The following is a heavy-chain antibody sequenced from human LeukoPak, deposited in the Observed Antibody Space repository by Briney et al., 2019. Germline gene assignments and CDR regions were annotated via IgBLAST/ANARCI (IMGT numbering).Heavy chain of an antibody. CDR1: GGSISSSRYY. CDR2: IYYTGST. Sequence: SETLSLTCTISGGSISSSRYYWGWIRQPPGKGLEWIGSIYYTGSTNYNPSLKSRVTISVDTSKNQFSLKLSSVTAADTAVYYCARGLYGGNSYYYYYMDVWGKGTTVTVSS. CDR3: ARGLYGGNSYYYYYMDV. V-gene: IGHV4-39*07. J-gene: IGHJ6*03. D-gene: IGHD4-23*01.